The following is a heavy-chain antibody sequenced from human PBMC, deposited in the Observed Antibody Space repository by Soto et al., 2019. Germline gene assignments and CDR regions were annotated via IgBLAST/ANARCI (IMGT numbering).Heavy chain of an antibody. CDR1: EVTFSSYA. CDR2: IIPIFGTA. Sequence: QVQLVHSGAEVKKPGSSVKVSCKASEVTFSSYAISWVRQAAGQALEWMDGIIPIFGTAHYPQKFQGRVKITADEATSAAYVEMSSLRSEDTAVYYCAGTARGGDYFDYLGQGTIVTVSS. J-gene: IGHJ4*02. D-gene: IGHD3-16*01. V-gene: IGHV1-69*01. CDR3: AGTARGGDYFDY.